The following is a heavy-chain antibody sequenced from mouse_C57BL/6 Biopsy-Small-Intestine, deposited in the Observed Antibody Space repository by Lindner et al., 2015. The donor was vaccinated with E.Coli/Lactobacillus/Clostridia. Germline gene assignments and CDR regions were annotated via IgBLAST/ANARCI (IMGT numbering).Heavy chain of an antibody. V-gene: IGHV1-64*01. CDR2: INPSGGST. Sequence: SVKVSCKASGYTFTSYYMHWVRQAPGQGLEWMGIINPSGGSTTYAQKFQGRVTMTRDTSTSTVYMELSSLRSEDTAVYYCARVLHYDFWRGQPTKHYYFDYWGQGTLVTVSS. D-gene: IGHD2-4*01. CDR1: GYTFTSYY. J-gene: IGHJ2*01. CDR3: ARVLHYDFWRGQPTKHYYFDY.